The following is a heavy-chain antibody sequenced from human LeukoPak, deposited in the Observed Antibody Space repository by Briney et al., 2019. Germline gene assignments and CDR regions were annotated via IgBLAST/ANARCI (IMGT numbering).Heavy chain of an antibody. CDR1: TFTFSKYA. D-gene: IGHD3-16*01. J-gene: IGHJ6*03. V-gene: IGHV3-23*01. Sequence: GGSLRLSCAASTFTFSKYAMSWVRQAPGKGLEWVSAISDSGGRTKYADSVKGRFIISRDNSKNTLYLQMESLRAEDTALYYCARDGGLSFFAYMGVWGIGTTVTVSS. CDR3: ARDGGLSFFAYMGV. CDR2: ISDSGGRT.